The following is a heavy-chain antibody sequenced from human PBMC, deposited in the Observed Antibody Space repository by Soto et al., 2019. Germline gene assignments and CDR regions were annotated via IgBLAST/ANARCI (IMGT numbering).Heavy chain of an antibody. CDR1: GYTFTGYY. V-gene: IGHV1-2*02. CDR3: ARSYSSSWYIWFDP. Sequence: GASVKVSCKASGYTFTGYYMHWVRQAPGQGLEWMGWINPNSGGTNYAQKFQGRVTMTRDTSISTAYMELSRLRSDDTAVYYCARSYSSSWYIWFDPWGQGTLVTVSS. CDR2: INPNSGGT. D-gene: IGHD6-13*01. J-gene: IGHJ5*02.